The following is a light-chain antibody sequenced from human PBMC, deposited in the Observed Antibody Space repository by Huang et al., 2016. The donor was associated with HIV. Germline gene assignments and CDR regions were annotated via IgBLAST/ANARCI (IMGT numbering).Light chain of an antibody. CDR1: QSISSW. V-gene: IGKV1-5*01. Sequence: DIQMTQSPSTLSASIGDRVTITCRASQSISSWLAWFQQKPGQAPKLLMFGASSLESGVPSRFSGSGSETEFSLTISSLRPDDYGTSFCQQYNSYPYTFGQGTKLEIK. J-gene: IGKJ2*01. CDR2: GAS. CDR3: QQYNSYPYT.